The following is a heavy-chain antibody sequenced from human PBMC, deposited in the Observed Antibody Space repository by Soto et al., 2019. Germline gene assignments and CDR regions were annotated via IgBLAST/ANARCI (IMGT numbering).Heavy chain of an antibody. J-gene: IGHJ6*02. V-gene: IGHV1-18*04. CDR2: ISAYNGNT. Sequence: ASVKVSCKASGYTFTSYGISWVQQAPGQGLEWMGWISAYNGNTNYAQKLQGRVTMTTDTSTSTAYMELRSLRSDDTAVYYCARGLEDFWRGYYDYYYYYGMDVWGQGTTVTVSS. CDR3: ARGLEDFWRGYYDYYYYYGMDV. CDR1: GYTFTSYG. D-gene: IGHD3-3*01.